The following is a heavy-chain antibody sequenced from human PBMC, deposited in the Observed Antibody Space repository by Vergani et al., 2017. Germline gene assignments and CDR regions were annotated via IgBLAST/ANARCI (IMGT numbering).Heavy chain of an antibody. CDR1: GFTFTNFA. Sequence: EVQLLESGGNLVQPGGSLRLSCAASGFTFTNFAMTWVRQAPGEGLEWVSGISGSGGFTYYADSVKGRFTISRDNSKNTMFLQMNNLRAEDTAVYYCAKDNVRGYYDSSCYCDYWGQGGLVTVSS. J-gene: IGHJ4*02. CDR3: AKDNVRGYYDSSCYCDY. CDR2: ISGSGGFT. V-gene: IGHV3-23*01. D-gene: IGHD3-22*01.